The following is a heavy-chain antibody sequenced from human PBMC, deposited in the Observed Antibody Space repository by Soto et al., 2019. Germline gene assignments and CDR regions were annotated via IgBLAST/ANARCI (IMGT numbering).Heavy chain of an antibody. V-gene: IGHV4-39*01. CDR1: CGSLSSSRYY. Sequence: PSETLSLTCTVSCGSLSSSRYYWGWIRQPPGKGLEWIGSIYYSGSTYYNPSLKSRVTISVDTSKNQFSLKLSSVTAADTAVYYCARHTPAISISDHWGQGTLVTVSS. J-gene: IGHJ4*02. CDR2: IYYSGST. CDR3: ARHTPAISISDH. D-gene: IGHD2-15*01.